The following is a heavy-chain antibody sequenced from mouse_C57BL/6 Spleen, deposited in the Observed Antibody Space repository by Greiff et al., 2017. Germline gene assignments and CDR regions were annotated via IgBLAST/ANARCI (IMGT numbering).Heavy chain of an antibody. Sequence: QVQLKQSGPELVKPGASVKISCKASGYAFSSSWMNWVKQRPGKGLEWIGRIYPGDGDTNYNGKFKGKATLTADKSSSTAYMQLSSLTSEDSAVYFCARSRTGTHAMDYWGQGTSVTVSS. J-gene: IGHJ4*01. D-gene: IGHD4-1*01. CDR1: GYAFSSSW. CDR3: ARSRTGTHAMDY. V-gene: IGHV1-82*01. CDR2: IYPGDGDT.